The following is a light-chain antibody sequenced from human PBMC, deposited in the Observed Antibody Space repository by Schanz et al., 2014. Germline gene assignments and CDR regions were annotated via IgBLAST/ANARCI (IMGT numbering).Light chain of an antibody. V-gene: IGLV2-23*01. CDR2: EDT. Sequence: QSALTQPASVSGSPGQSITISCTGTSSDVGTYSFISWYQHHPGKAPKLMIYEDTKRPSGVSSRFSGSKSDNTASLTISRLQAEDEADYSCSSYALSTTFVIFGGGTKLTVL. J-gene: IGLJ2*01. CDR1: SSDVGTYSF. CDR3: SSYALSTTFVI.